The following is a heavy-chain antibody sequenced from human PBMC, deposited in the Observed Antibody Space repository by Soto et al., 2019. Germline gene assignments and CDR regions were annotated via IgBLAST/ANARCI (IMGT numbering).Heavy chain of an antibody. Sequence: QVQLVQSGAEVKKPGASVKVSCKASGYTFTSYDINWVRQATGQGLEWMGWMNPNSGNTGYAQKFQGRVTMTRNTSISTAYMELSSLRSEDTAVYYCASARRYCSGGSCYRYYFDYWGQGTLVTVSS. V-gene: IGHV1-8*01. CDR3: ASARRYCSGGSCYRYYFDY. D-gene: IGHD2-15*01. J-gene: IGHJ4*02. CDR1: GYTFTSYD. CDR2: MNPNSGNT.